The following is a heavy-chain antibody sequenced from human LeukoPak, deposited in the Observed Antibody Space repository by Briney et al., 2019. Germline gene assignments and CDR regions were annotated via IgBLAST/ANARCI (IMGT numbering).Heavy chain of an antibody. V-gene: IGHV3-33*01. D-gene: IGHD3-10*01. CDR1: GFTFSSYG. CDR3: ARDQEGDYGSGSYSDY. CDR2: IWYDGSNK. J-gene: IGHJ4*02. Sequence: GGSLRLSCVASGFTFSSYGMHWVRQAPGKGLEWVAVIWYDGSNKYYADSVKGRFTISRDNSKNTLYLQMNSLRAEHTAVYYCARDQEGDYGSGSYSDYWGQGTLVTVSS.